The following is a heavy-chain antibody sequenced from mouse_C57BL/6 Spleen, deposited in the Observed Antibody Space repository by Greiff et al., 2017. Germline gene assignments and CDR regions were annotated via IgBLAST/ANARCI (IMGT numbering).Heavy chain of an antibody. D-gene: IGHD2-4*01. Sequence: EVQLMESGGGLVQPGGSMKLSCVASGFTFSNYWMNWVRQSPEKGLEWVAQIRLKSDNYATHYAESVKGRFTISRDDSKSSVSLQMNKLRAEDTGIYYCPPYDYDAWFAYWGQGTLVTVSA. CDR2: IRLKSDNYAT. J-gene: IGHJ3*01. V-gene: IGHV6-3*01. CDR3: PPYDYDAWFAY. CDR1: GFTFSNYW.